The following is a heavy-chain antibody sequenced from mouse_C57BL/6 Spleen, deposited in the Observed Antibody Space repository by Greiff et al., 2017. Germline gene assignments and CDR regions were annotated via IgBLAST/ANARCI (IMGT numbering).Heavy chain of an antibody. D-gene: IGHD2-1*01. V-gene: IGHV1-82*01. J-gene: IGHJ2*01. Sequence: QVQLQQSGPELVKPGASVKISCKASGYAFSSSWMNWVKQRPGKGLEWIGRIYPGDGDTNYNGKFKGKATLTADKSSSTAYMQLSSLTSEDSAVYFCARGGYGNYGWYFDYWGQGTTLTVSS. CDR3: ARGGYGNYGWYFDY. CDR1: GYAFSSSW. CDR2: IYPGDGDT.